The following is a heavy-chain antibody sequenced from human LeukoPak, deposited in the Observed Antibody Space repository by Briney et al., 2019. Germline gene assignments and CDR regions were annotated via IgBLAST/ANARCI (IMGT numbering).Heavy chain of an antibody. CDR1: GFTFSSYS. V-gene: IGHV3-21*01. Sequence: GGSLRLSCAASGFTFSSYSMNWVRQAPGKGLEWVSSISSSSSYIYYADSVKGRFTISRDNAKNSLYLQMNSLRAEDTAVYYCARGGPAGTNWIDFDYWGQGTLVTVSS. D-gene: IGHD6-13*01. J-gene: IGHJ4*02. CDR3: ARGGPAGTNWIDFDY. CDR2: ISSSSSYI.